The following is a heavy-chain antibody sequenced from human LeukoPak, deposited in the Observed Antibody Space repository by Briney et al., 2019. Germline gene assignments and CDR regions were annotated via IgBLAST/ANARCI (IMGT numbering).Heavy chain of an antibody. J-gene: IGHJ6*03. Sequence: GGSLRLSCAASGFTFSSYWMSWVRQAPGKGLEWVANIKQDGSEKYYVDSVKGRFTISRDNAKNSLYLQMNSLRAEDTAVYYCARVGGYFDWLSHNYYYYYMDVWGKGTTVTISS. V-gene: IGHV3-7*03. CDR3: ARVGGYFDWLSHNYYYYYMDV. CDR2: IKQDGSEK. CDR1: GFTFSSYW. D-gene: IGHD3-9*01.